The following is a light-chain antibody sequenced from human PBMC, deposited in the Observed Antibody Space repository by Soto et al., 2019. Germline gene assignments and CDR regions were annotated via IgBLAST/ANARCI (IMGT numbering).Light chain of an antibody. CDR3: QSYDTRLSAWV. Sequence: QSVLTQPPSVSEAPGQRVTISCTGSSSNLGAGYDVHWYQQLPGTAPKVLMYDNNKRLSGVPVRFSGSQSGTSASLAITGVQTEDEADYYCQSYDTRLSAWVFGGGTKLTVL. CDR2: DNN. CDR1: SSNLGAGYD. V-gene: IGLV1-40*01. J-gene: IGLJ3*02.